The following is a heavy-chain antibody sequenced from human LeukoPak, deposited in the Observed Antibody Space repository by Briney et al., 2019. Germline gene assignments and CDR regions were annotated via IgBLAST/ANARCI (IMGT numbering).Heavy chain of an antibody. CDR3: ARLARGYYDILTGYSNGVFDY. CDR2: INPSGGST. D-gene: IGHD3-9*01. J-gene: IGHJ4*02. CDR1: GYTFTSYY. Sequence: GASVKVSCKASGYTFTSYYMHWVRQAPGQGLEWMGIINPSGGSTSYAQKFQGRVTMTRDMSTSTIYMELSSLRSDDTAVYYCARLARGYYDILTGYSNGVFDYWGQGTLVTVSS. V-gene: IGHV1-46*01.